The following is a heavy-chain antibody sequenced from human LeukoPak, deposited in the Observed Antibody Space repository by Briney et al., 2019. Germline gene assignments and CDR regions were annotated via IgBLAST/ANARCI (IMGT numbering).Heavy chain of an antibody. J-gene: IGHJ4*02. D-gene: IGHD3-22*01. Sequence: ASVKVSCKASGYTFTDYYIHWVRQAPEQGLEWMGRINSNTAGANYAQKFQGRVSMTWDTSISTAYMELSSLRSEDTAVYYCARARGYYYDSSGYYYGDYWGQGTLVTVSS. CDR2: INSNTAGA. V-gene: IGHV1-2*06. CDR3: ARARGYYYDSSGYYYGDY. CDR1: GYTFTDYY.